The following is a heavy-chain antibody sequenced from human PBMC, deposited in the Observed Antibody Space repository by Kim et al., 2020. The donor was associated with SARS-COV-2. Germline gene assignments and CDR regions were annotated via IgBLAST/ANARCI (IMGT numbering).Heavy chain of an antibody. D-gene: IGHD6-19*01. CDR1: GFTFSSYA. J-gene: IGHJ5*02. V-gene: IGHV3-30*04. Sequence: GGSLRLSCAASGFTFSSYAIHWVRQAPGKGLEWVAVISYDGTNKYYADSVKGRFTISRDNSKNTLYLQMNSLRAEDTAVYYCARDGAVAGNNWFDPWGQG. CDR3: ARDGAVAGNNWFDP. CDR2: ISYDGTNK.